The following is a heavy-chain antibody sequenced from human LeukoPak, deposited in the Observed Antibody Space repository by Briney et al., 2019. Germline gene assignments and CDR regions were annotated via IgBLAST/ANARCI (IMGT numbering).Heavy chain of an antibody. J-gene: IGHJ4*02. D-gene: IGHD2-8*01. V-gene: IGHV3-33*01. CDR1: GFTFSNYD. CDR3: ARDPGGVVYFDY. CDR2: IWYDGSNK. Sequence: GRSLRLSCAVSGFTFSNYDMHWVRQAPGKGLEWVAVIWYDGSNKYYADSVKGRFTISRDNSKNTLYLQMNTLRAEDTAVYYCARDPGGVVYFDYWGQGTLVTVSS.